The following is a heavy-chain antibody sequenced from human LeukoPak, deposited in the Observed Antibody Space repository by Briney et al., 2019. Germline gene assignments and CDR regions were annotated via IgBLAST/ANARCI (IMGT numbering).Heavy chain of an antibody. V-gene: IGHV3-21*01. CDR1: GFTFSNYS. D-gene: IGHD1-26*01. Sequence: GGSLRLSCAASGFTFSNYSMNWVRQAPGKGLEWVSSISSSSTYIYYADSVKGRFTFSRGNAKNSLYLQMNSLRAEDTAVYYCARDEVGDGRTTYYYYMDVWGKGTTVTVSS. CDR2: ISSSSTYI. J-gene: IGHJ6*03. CDR3: ARDEVGDGRTTYYYYMDV.